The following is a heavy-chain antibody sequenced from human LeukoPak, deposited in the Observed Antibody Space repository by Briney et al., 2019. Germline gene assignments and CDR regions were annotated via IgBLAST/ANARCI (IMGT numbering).Heavy chain of an antibody. Sequence: PGGSLRLSCAASGFTFSNYWMHWVRQAPGKGLVWVSHINGDGSNTNYADSVKGRFTISRDNTKNSLYLQMNSLRAEDTAVYYCARIGYSSSSLDYWGLGTLVTVSS. CDR1: GFTFSNYW. D-gene: IGHD6-6*01. CDR2: INGDGSNT. CDR3: ARIGYSSSSLDY. V-gene: IGHV3-74*01. J-gene: IGHJ4*02.